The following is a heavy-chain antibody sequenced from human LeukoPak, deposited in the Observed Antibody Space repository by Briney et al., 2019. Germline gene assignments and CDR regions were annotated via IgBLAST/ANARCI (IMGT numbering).Heavy chain of an antibody. Sequence: PGGSLRLSCAASGFTVSSNYMSWVRQAPGKGLEWVSVIYSGGSTYYAESVKGRFTISRDNSKNTLYLQMNSLRAEDTPAYYCARFPLNLIVGAPQKAFDIWGQGTMVTVSS. CDR3: ARFPLNLIVGAPQKAFDI. CDR2: IYSGGST. D-gene: IGHD1-26*01. J-gene: IGHJ3*02. V-gene: IGHV3-53*01. CDR1: GFTVSSNY.